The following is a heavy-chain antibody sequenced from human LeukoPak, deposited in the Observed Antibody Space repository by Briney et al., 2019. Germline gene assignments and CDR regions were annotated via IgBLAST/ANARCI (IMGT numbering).Heavy chain of an antibody. D-gene: IGHD4-17*01. J-gene: IGHJ4*02. V-gene: IGHV3-74*01. Sequence: GGSLRLSCAASGFTFSNYWMHWVRQAPGKGLVWVSRINSDGSSTTSADSVKGRFTISRDNAKSTLYLQMNSLRAEDTAVYYCAKGGATVIDYWGQGTLVTVSS. CDR2: INSDGSST. CDR1: GFTFSNYW. CDR3: AKGGATVIDY.